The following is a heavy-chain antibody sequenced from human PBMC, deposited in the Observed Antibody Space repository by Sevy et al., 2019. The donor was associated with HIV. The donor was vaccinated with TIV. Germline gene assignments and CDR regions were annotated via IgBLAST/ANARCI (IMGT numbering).Heavy chain of an antibody. V-gene: IGHV3-33*08. J-gene: IGHJ4*02. CDR1: GFTFSSYG. CDR2: IWYDGSNK. Sequence: GGSLRLSCVASGFTFSSYGMHWVRQAPGKGLEWVAVIWYDGSNKYYADSVKGRFTISRDNSKNTLYLQMNSLRAEDTAVYYCAREGQLPSAYYFDYWGQGTLVTVSS. D-gene: IGHD6-13*01. CDR3: AREGQLPSAYYFDY.